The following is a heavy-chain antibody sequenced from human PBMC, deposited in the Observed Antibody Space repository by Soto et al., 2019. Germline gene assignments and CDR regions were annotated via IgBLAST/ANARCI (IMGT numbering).Heavy chain of an antibody. CDR1: GGSISSGGYY. CDR3: ARFLYYDFWSGYHPPVLAY. V-gene: IGHV4-31*03. D-gene: IGHD3-3*01. Sequence: PSETLALTCTVSGGSISSGGYYWSWIRQHPGKGLEWIGYIYYSGSTYYNPSLKSRVTISVDTSKNQFSLKLSSVTAADTAVYYCARFLYYDFWSGYHPPVLAYWGQGTLVTVSS. J-gene: IGHJ4*02. CDR2: IYYSGST.